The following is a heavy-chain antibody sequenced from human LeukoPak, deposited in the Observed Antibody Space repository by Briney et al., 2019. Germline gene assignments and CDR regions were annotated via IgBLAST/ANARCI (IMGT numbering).Heavy chain of an antibody. CDR1: GDSVSNDRYY. D-gene: IGHD1-1*01. Sequence: SETLSLTCTVSGDSVSNDRYYWSWIRQSPGKGLEWIAYIRYSGHTNYNPSLDTRVTISLDASKNQLSLRLYSVTAADTAMYYCARYNWNTWFDPWGQGALVTVSS. CDR3: ARYNWNTWFDP. V-gene: IGHV4-61*01. J-gene: IGHJ5*02. CDR2: IRYSGHT.